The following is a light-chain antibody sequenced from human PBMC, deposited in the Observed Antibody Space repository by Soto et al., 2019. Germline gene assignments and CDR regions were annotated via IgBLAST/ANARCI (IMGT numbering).Light chain of an antibody. J-gene: IGKJ1*01. V-gene: IGKV3-20*01. Sequence: EIVLTQSPGTLSLSPGERATLSCRARQSVSSSYLAWYQQKPGQAPRLLIYGASSRATGIPDRFSGSGSGTDFTLTISRLEPEDFAVYYCQQDGSSPPWTFGQGTKVEIK. CDR3: QQDGSSPPWT. CDR1: QSVSSSY. CDR2: GAS.